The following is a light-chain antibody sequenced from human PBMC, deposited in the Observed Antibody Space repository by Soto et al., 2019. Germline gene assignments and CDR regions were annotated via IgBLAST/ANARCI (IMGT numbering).Light chain of an antibody. CDR2: DAS. J-gene: IGKJ1*01. CDR3: QQRSNWPPT. CDR1: QSVSSY. V-gene: IGKV3-11*01. Sequence: EILLTPSPGTLSLSPGGRATLSCRATQSVSSYLAWYQQKPGQAPRLLIYDASNRATGIPARFSGSGSGTDFTLTISSLEPEDFAVYYCQQRSNWPPTFGQGTKVDIK.